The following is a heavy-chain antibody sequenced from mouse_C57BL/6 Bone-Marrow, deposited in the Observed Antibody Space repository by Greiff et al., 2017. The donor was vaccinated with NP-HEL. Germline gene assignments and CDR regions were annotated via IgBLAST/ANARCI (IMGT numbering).Heavy chain of an antibody. V-gene: IGHV1-59*01. D-gene: IGHD1-1*01. Sequence: QVQLQQPGAELVRPGTSVKLSCKASSYTFTSYWMHWVKQRPGQGLEWIGVIDPSDSYTNYNQKFKGKATLTVDTSSSTAYMQLSSLTSEDSAVYYCARDYYGSRVYYFDYWGQGTTLTVSS. CDR3: ARDYYGSRVYYFDY. CDR1: SYTFTSYW. CDR2: IDPSDSYT. J-gene: IGHJ2*01.